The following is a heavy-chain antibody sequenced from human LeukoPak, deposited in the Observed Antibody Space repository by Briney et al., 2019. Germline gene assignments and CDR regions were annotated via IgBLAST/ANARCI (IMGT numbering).Heavy chain of an antibody. CDR3: ARGQSLNDY. Sequence: ASVKVSCKASGYTFIGYNMHWVRQAPGQGLEWMGWINPNSGGANYAENFQGRVTMTRDTSISTAYMELSSLRYDDTALYYCARGQSLNDYWGQGTLVTVSS. V-gene: IGHV1-2*02. J-gene: IGHJ4*02. CDR2: INPNSGGA. CDR1: GYTFIGYN.